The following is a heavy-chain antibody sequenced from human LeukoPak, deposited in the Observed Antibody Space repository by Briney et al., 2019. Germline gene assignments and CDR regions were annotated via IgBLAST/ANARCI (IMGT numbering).Heavy chain of an antibody. CDR1: GGTFSSYA. CDR2: IIPIFGTA. D-gene: IGHD3-22*01. V-gene: IGHV1-69*01. J-gene: IGHJ4*02. CDR3: ARDRGYYYDSSGIDY. Sequence: AXXKVSCQASGGTFSSYAISWVRQAPGQGLEWMGGIIPIFGTANYAQKFQGRVTITADESTSTAYMELSSLRSEDTAVYYCARDRGYYYDSSGIDYWGQGTLVTVSS.